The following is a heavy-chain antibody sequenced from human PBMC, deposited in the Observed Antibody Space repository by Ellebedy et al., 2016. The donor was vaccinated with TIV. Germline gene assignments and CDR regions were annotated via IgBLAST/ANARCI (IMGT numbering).Heavy chain of an antibody. J-gene: IGHJ6*02. D-gene: IGHD3-22*01. Sequence: ASVKVSCKASGYTFTGYYMHWVRQAPGQGLEWMGWISAYNGNTNHVQRFQGRVTMTTDTSTSTAYMELRSLRSDDTAVYYCAAGGSSGYGHYGMDVWGQGTTVTVSS. CDR2: ISAYNGNT. CDR3: AAGGSSGYGHYGMDV. V-gene: IGHV1-18*04. CDR1: GYTFTGYY.